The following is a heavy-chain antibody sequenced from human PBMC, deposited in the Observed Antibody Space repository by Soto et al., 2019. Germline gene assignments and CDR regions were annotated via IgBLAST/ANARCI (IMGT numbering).Heavy chain of an antibody. CDR3: ARYDSSGYYWPYYYYGMDV. J-gene: IGHJ6*02. V-gene: IGHV3-7*01. CDR2: INQDGSLE. D-gene: IGHD3-22*01. CDR1: GFMFSNYS. Sequence: GGSLRLSCVGSGFMFSNYSMSWVRQAPGRGLEWLANINQDGSLEFYVDSVKGRFTISRDNAKNSLYLQMNSLRAEDTAVYYCARYDSSGYYWPYYYYGMDVWGQGTTVTVSS.